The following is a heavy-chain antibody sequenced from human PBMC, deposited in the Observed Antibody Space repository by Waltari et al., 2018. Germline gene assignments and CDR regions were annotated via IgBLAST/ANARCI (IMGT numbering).Heavy chain of an antibody. V-gene: IGHV4-39*07. CDR2: IYYSGST. CDR1: GGSISSSSYY. D-gene: IGHD3-16*01. CDR3: ASGLGSYYFDY. Sequence: QLQLQESGPGLVKPSETLSLTCTVSGGSISSSSYYWGWIRQPPGKGLEWIGSIYYSGSTYYNPSLKSRVTISVDTSKNQFSLKLSSVTAADTAVYYCASGLGSYYFDYWGQGTLVTVSS. J-gene: IGHJ4*02.